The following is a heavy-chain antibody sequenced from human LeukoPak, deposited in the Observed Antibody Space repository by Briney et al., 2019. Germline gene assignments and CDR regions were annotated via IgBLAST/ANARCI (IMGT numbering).Heavy chain of an antibody. Sequence: PSETLSLTCTVSGGSISSYYWSWIRQPPGKGLEWIGYIYYSGSTNYNPSLKSRVTMSVDTSKNQFSLKLSSVTAADTAVYYCARDLPGGATTGSDAFDIWGQGTMVTVSS. V-gene: IGHV4-59*12. CDR3: ARDLPGGATTGSDAFDI. CDR2: IYYSGST. CDR1: GGSISSYY. J-gene: IGHJ3*02. D-gene: IGHD1-26*01.